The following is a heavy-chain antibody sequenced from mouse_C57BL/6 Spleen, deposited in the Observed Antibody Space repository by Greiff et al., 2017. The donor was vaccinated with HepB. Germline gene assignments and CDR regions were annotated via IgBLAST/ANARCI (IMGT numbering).Heavy chain of an antibody. D-gene: IGHD4-1*01. Sequence: VQLQQPGAELVMPGASVKLSCKASGYTFTSYWMHWVKQRPGQGLEWIGEIDPSDSYTNYNQKFKGKSTLTVDKSSSTAYMQLSSLTSEDSAVYYCARQGANWDYFDYWGQGTTLTVSS. CDR1: GYTFTSYW. CDR3: ARQGANWDYFDY. CDR2: IDPSDSYT. V-gene: IGHV1-69*01. J-gene: IGHJ2*01.